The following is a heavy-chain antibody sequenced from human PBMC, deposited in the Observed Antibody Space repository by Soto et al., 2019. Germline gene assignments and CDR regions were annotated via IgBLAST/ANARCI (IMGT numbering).Heavy chain of an antibody. CDR3: ASEYYYDSSRYYYVFGQDY. D-gene: IGHD3-22*01. CDR2: INHSGST. V-gene: IGHV4-34*01. CDR1: GGSFSGYY. J-gene: IGHJ4*02. Sequence: SETLSLTCAVYGGSFSGYYWSWIRQPPGKGLEWIGEINHSGSTNYNPSLKSRVTISVDTSKNQFSLKLSSVTAADTAVYYCASEYYYDSSRYYYVFGQDYWGQGTLVTVS.